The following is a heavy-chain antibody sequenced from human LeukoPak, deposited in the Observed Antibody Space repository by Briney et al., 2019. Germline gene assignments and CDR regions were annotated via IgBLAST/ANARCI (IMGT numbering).Heavy chain of an antibody. Sequence: PSETLSLTCAVYGGSFSGYYWSWFRQPPGKGLEWIGEINHSGSTNYNPSLKSRVTISVDTSKNQFSLKLSSVTAADTAVYYCARDPPINYYDSSGYYYWGQGTLVTVSS. V-gene: IGHV4-34*01. D-gene: IGHD3-22*01. J-gene: IGHJ4*02. CDR2: INHSGST. CDR3: ARDPPINYYDSSGYYY. CDR1: GGSFSGYY.